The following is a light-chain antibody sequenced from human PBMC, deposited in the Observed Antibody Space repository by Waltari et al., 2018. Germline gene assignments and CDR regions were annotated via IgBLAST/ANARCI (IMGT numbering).Light chain of an antibody. V-gene: IGLV2-11*01. CDR1: SSDVGGYNS. CDR3: CSYAGSPWV. CDR2: DVS. Sequence: QSALTQPRSVSGSPGQPVTIPCTGTSSDVGGYNSVSWYQQHPGKAPNLMIYDVSKRPSGVPDRFSGSKSGNTASLTVSGLQAEDEADYYCCSYAGSPWVFGGGTKVTVL. J-gene: IGLJ3*02.